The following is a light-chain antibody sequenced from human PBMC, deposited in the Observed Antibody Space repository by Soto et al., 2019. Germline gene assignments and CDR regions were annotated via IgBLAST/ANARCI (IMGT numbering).Light chain of an antibody. J-gene: IGKJ2*01. Sequence: EIVLTQSPGTLSLSPGEGATLSCGASQSVISDYLDWYQQKPGQPPRLLIFGASSRPTDIPDRFSGSGSGTDFTLTIARLEPEDFGVYYCQQYGTPPFTFGQGTKLEIK. CDR2: GAS. V-gene: IGKV3-20*01. CDR1: QSVISDY. CDR3: QQYGTPPFT.